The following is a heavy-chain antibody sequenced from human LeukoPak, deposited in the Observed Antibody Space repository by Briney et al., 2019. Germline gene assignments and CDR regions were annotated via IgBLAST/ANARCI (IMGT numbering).Heavy chain of an antibody. CDR1: GFTFSSYS. J-gene: IGHJ4*02. CDR2: ISSSSYI. V-gene: IGHV3-21*01. CDR3: AREKRWQSSAPDY. Sequence: GGSLRLSCAASGFTFSSYSMNWVRQAPGKGLEWVSSISSSSYIYYADSVKGRFTISRDNAKNSLYLQMKSLRAEDTAVYYCAREKRWQSSAPDYWGQGTLVTVSS. D-gene: IGHD2-15*01.